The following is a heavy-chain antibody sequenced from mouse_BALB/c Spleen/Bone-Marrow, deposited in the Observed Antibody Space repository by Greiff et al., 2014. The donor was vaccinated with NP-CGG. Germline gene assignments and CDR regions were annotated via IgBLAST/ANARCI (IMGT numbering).Heavy chain of an antibody. Sequence: LQQSGSELVRPGASVKLSCKASGYTFTSYWMHRVKQRPGRGLEWIENIYPGSGSTNYDEKFKSKATLTVDTSSSTAYMRLSSLTSEDSAVYYCTRGGVYYDYDGAWFAYWGQGTLVTVSA. CDR2: IYPGSGST. CDR3: TRGGVYYDYDGAWFAY. D-gene: IGHD2-4*01. J-gene: IGHJ3*01. V-gene: IGHV1S22*01. CDR1: GYTFTSYW.